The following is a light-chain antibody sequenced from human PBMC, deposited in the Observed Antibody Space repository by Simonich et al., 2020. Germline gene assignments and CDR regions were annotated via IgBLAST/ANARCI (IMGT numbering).Light chain of an antibody. V-gene: IGKV2-28*01. CDR1: QNLLHSNGYNY. Sequence: DIVMTQSPLSLPVTPGEPASISCRSSQNLLHSNGYNYLDWYLQKPGQSPQPRIYLGSTRDSGGPDRFSGSGSGTDFTLKISRVEAEDVGVYYCMQALQTLRTFGQGTKVEIK. CDR3: MQALQTLRT. J-gene: IGKJ1*01. CDR2: LGS.